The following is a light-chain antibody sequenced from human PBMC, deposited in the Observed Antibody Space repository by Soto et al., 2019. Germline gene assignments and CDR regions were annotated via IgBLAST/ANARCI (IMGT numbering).Light chain of an antibody. CDR1: QSVSSSY. V-gene: IGKV3-20*01. J-gene: IGKJ1*01. Sequence: EIVLTQSPDTLSLSPGEGATLSCRASQSVSSSYLAWYQRKPGQAPRLLIYGASSRATGIPDRFSGSGPGTDFTLTISRLEPEDFAVYFCQQYGNSPRTFGQGTKVDIK. CDR3: QQYGNSPRT. CDR2: GAS.